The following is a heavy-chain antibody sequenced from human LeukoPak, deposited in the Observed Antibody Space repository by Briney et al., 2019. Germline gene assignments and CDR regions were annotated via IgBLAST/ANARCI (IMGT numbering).Heavy chain of an antibody. CDR1: GGTFSSYA. V-gene: IGHV1-69*05. J-gene: IGHJ4*02. Sequence: GASVKVSCKASGGTFSSYAISWVRQAPGQGLEWMGGIIPIFGTANYAQKFQGRVTITTDESTSTAYMELSSPRSEDTAVYYCARLSFVAAAGTVGFDYWGQGTLVTVSS. CDR3: ARLSFVAAAGTVGFDY. D-gene: IGHD6-13*01. CDR2: IIPIFGTA.